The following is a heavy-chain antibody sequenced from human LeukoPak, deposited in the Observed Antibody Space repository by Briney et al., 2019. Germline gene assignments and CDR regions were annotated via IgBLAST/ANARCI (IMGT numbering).Heavy chain of an antibody. CDR3: ASALVYATFQH. CDR2: IRGNGDSA. D-gene: IGHD2-8*01. CDR1: GFTFITYA. Sequence: GGSLRLSCAASGFTFITYAMSWVRQAPGKGLEWVSGIRGNGDSAYYADSVKGRFTISRDNAKNSLYLQMNSLRAEDTAVYYCASALVYATFQHWGQGTLVTVSS. J-gene: IGHJ1*01. V-gene: IGHV3-23*01.